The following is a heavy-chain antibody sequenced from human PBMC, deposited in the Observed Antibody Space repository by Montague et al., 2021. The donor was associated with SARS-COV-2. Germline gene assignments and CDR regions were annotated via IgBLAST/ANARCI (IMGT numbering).Heavy chain of an antibody. CDR3: ARGADRYYFYGMDV. CDR1: GDSVSSTSAA. Sequence: CAISGDSVSSTSAAWNWRRQSRSNGLEWLGRTYYRSKWYNEYAVXVNSRITINPDTSKNQFSLQVNSVTPEDTAVYYCARGADRYYFYGMDVWGQGTTVTVSS. V-gene: IGHV6-1*01. CDR2: TYYRSKWYN. J-gene: IGHJ6*02. D-gene: IGHD6-19*01.